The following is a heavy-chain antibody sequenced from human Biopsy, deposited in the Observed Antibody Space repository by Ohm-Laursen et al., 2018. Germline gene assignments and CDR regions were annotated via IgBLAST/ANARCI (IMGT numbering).Heavy chain of an antibody. Sequence: TLSLTCTVSGGSISSDYWSWIRQSPGKGLEWIGYISNRGSTNYNPSLRGRVTISVDTSKNQFSLKLSSVTAADTAMYYCARGRGWGNTYFRSFDYWGQGTLVTVSS. J-gene: IGHJ4*02. CDR3: ARGRGWGNTYFRSFDY. CDR2: ISNRGST. V-gene: IGHV4-59*01. CDR1: GGSISSDY. D-gene: IGHD3-9*01.